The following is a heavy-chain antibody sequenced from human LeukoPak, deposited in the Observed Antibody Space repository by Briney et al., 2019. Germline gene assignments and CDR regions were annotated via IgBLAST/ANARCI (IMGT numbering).Heavy chain of an antibody. J-gene: IGHJ4*02. CDR3: SRAQAGYEMYYFDY. V-gene: IGHV3-64*01. CDR2: ISSNGGST. CDR1: GFTFSSYA. Sequence: GGSLRLSCAASGFTFSSYAMHWVRQAPGKGLEYVSAISSNGGSTYYANSVKGRFTISRDNPKNTLYLQMGSLRAEDMAVYYCSRAQAGYEMYYFDYWGQGTLVTVSS. D-gene: IGHD5-18*01.